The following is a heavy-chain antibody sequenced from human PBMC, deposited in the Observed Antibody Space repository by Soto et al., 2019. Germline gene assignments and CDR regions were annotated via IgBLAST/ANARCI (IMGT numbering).Heavy chain of an antibody. CDR3: ARPSNTYYYDSSGYYPDAFDI. J-gene: IGHJ3*02. CDR1: GGTFSIYA. D-gene: IGHD3-22*01. Sequence: SVKVSCKASGGTFSIYAIIWVRQAPGQGLEWMGGIIPIFGTANYAQKFQGRVTITADESTSTAYMELSSLRSEDTAVYYCARPSNTYYYDSSGYYPDAFDIWGQGTMVTVSS. CDR2: IIPIFGTA. V-gene: IGHV1-69*13.